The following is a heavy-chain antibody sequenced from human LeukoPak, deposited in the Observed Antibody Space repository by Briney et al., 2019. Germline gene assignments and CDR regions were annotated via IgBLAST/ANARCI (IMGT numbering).Heavy chain of an antibody. CDR2: IDQDGSEK. J-gene: IGHJ3*02. CDR1: GFTFSSYS. Sequence: GGSLRLSCAASGFTFSSYSMNWVRQAPGKGLEWVANIDQDGSEKFYVDSVKGRFTISRDNAKNSLFLQMNSLRAEDTAVYYCARVVTWMERAFDIWGQGTMVTVSS. D-gene: IGHD5-12*01. CDR3: ARVVTWMERAFDI. V-gene: IGHV3-7*04.